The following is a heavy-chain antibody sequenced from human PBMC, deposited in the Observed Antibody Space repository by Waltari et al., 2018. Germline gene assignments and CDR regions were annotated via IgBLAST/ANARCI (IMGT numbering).Heavy chain of an antibody. CDR1: GGTFSSDV. CDR2: INPVYGTT. Sequence: QVQLVQSGAEVKKPGSSVKVSCKASGGTFSSDVISWVRQVPGQGLEWMGRINPVYGTTDYAQKFQGRVTLTADKSTNIAYMELSSLKSEDTGIYYCAKEGVYQWRVVVISMLDHWGQGTLVTVSS. D-gene: IGHD3-22*01. CDR3: AKEGVYQWRVVVISMLDH. V-gene: IGHV1-69*08. J-gene: IGHJ4*02.